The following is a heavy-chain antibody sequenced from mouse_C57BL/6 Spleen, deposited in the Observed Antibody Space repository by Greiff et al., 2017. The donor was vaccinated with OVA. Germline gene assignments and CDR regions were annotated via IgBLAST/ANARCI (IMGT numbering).Heavy chain of an antibody. V-gene: IGHV1-55*01. CDR1: GYTFTSYW. CDR3: RTDYYGSSYDYDAMDY. CDR2: IYPGSGST. D-gene: IGHD1-1*01. J-gene: IGHJ4*01. Sequence: QVQLQQPGAELVKPGASVKMSCKASGYTFTSYWITWVKQRPGQGLAWIGDIYPGSGSTNYNEKFKSKATLTVDTSSSTAYMQLSSLTSEDSAVYYCRTDYYGSSYDYDAMDYWGQGTSVTVSS.